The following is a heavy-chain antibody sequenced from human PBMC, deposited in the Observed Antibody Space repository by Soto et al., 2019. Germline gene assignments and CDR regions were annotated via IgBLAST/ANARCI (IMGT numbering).Heavy chain of an antibody. D-gene: IGHD4-17*01. CDR1: GGTFSSYA. V-gene: IGHV1-69*01. J-gene: IGHJ5*02. CDR3: ARWAHYARNLNNWFDP. Sequence: QVQLVQSGAEVKKPGSSVKVSCKASGGTFSSYAISWVRQAPGQGLEWMGGIIPNFGTANYAQKFQGRVTITADESTGTAYMELSSLRSEDTAVYYCARWAHYARNLNNWFDPWGQGTLVTVSS. CDR2: IIPNFGTA.